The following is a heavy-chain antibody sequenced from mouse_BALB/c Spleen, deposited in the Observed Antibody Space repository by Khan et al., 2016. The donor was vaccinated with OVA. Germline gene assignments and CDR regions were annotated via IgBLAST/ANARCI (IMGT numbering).Heavy chain of an antibody. V-gene: IGHV3-2*02. CDR2: ISSSGST. Sequence: EVQLQESGPGLVKPSQSLSLTCTVTGYSITSDYAWNWIRQFPGNKLEWMGYISSSGSTKYNPALQSRISITRDTSTNQFFLQLNSVTTEDTATYYCARAGSRYNYARDYWGQGTSVTVSS. CDR3: ARAGSRYNYARDY. J-gene: IGHJ4*01. D-gene: IGHD2-2*01. CDR1: GYSITSDYA.